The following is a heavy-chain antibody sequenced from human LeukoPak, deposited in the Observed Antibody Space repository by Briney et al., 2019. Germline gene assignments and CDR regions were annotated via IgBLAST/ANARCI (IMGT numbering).Heavy chain of an antibody. CDR2: IYYTGNT. J-gene: IGHJ5*02. D-gene: IGHD3-10*01. CDR1: GGSISSYY. CDR3: ARASTQTRGASWFDP. V-gene: IGHV4-59*12. Sequence: NPSETLSLTCTVSGGSISSYYWSWIRQPPGKGLEWIGYIYYTGNTNYNPSLKSRVTISVDTSKNQFSLKLSSVTAADTAVYYCARASTQTRGASWFDPWGQGTLVTVSS.